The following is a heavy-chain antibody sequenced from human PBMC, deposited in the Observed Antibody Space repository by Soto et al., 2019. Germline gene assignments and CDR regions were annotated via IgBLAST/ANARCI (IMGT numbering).Heavy chain of an antibody. V-gene: IGHV3-30*18. CDR1: GFTFSHYA. J-gene: IGHJ4*02. CDR2: MSYDGSNE. Sequence: QVQLVESGGGVVQPGRSLRLSRAASGFTFSHYAMHWVRQAPGKGLEWVALMSYDGSNEYYADSVKGRFTISRDNSKNTLYLQMNSLRAEDTAVYYCAKDGSHNFDYWGQGTLVTVSS. D-gene: IGHD1-26*01. CDR3: AKDGSHNFDY.